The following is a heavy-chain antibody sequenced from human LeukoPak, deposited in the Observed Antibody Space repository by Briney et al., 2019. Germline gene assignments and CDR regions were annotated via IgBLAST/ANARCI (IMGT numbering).Heavy chain of an antibody. J-gene: IGHJ4*02. D-gene: IGHD2-2*01. CDR1: GFTFSSYG. CDR2: IWYDGSNK. V-gene: IGHV3-33*01. CDR3: ASPLSLYCSSTSCAIGY. Sequence: GGSLRLSCAASGFTFSSYGMHWLRQAPGKGLEWVAVIWYDGSNKYYADSVKGRFTISRDNSKNTLYLQMNSLRAEDTAVYYCASPLSLYCSSTSCAIGYWGQGTLVTVSS.